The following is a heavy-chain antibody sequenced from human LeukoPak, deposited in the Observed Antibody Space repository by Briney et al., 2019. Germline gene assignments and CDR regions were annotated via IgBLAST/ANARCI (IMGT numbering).Heavy chain of an antibody. Sequence: GGSLRLSCAPSGLTLGILAMGWVRQPPGEGREWVSAISSSGGQTYYAGSVKGRFTISIDNSKNLLYLQLNSVRAADTAVYYCAKNSGRFSGLMTTVTTFAFDIWGQGTMVTVSS. CDR1: GLTLGILA. CDR2: ISSSGGQT. CDR3: AKNSGRFSGLMTTVTTFAFDI. D-gene: IGHD4-17*01. J-gene: IGHJ3*02. V-gene: IGHV3-23*01.